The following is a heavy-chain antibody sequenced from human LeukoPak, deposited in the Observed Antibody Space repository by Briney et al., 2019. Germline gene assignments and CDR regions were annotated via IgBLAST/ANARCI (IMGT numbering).Heavy chain of an antibody. Sequence: GGSLRLSCAVSGFIFSNYAMNWVRQAPGKGLEWVSAISGSGGSTYYADSVKGRFTISRDNSKNTLYLQMNSLRAEDTAVYYCAKDHDYYASGPIWGQGTMVTVSS. CDR1: GFIFSNYA. D-gene: IGHD3-10*01. V-gene: IGHV3-23*01. J-gene: IGHJ3*02. CDR2: ISGSGGST. CDR3: AKDHDYYASGPI.